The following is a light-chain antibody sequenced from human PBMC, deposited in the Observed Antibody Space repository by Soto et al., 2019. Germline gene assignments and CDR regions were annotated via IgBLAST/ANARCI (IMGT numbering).Light chain of an antibody. CDR1: SSNIGNNY. V-gene: IGLV1-51*02. CDR2: ENT. Sequence: QSVLTQPPSVSAAPGQKVTISCSRSSSNIGNNYVSWYQQLPGTAPKLLIYENTKRPSGIPDRFSDSKSGTSATLGITGLQTGDEADYYCASWDYSLSAVIFGGGTKVTVL. J-gene: IGLJ2*01. CDR3: ASWDYSLSAVI.